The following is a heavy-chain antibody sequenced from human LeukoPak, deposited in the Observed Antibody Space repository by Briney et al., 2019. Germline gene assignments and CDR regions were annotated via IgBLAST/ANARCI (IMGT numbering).Heavy chain of an antibody. CDR1: GYTFTSYD. D-gene: IGHD3-10*01. CDR2: MNPNSGNT. Sequence: GASVKVSCKASGYTFTSYDINWVRQAPGQGLEWMGWMNPNSGNTGYAQKFQGRVTMTRNTSISTAYMELSSLRSEDTAVYYCARGAYYYGSGSYIVFDYWGQGTLVTVSS. J-gene: IGHJ4*02. CDR3: ARGAYYYGSGSYIVFDY. V-gene: IGHV1-8*01.